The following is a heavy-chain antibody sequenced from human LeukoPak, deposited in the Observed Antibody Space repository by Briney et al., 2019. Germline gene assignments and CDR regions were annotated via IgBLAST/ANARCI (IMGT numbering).Heavy chain of an antibody. V-gene: IGHV4-38-2*01. Sequence: PSKTLSLTCAVSSYSISSGYYWGWIRQPPGKGLEWIGTIYHSGSTYYNPSLKSRVTISVDTSKSQFSLKLSSVTAADTAVYYCARAPRFLEWFPYYYYMDVWGKGTTVTVSS. CDR1: SYSISSGYY. J-gene: IGHJ6*03. D-gene: IGHD3-3*01. CDR3: ARAPRFLEWFPYYYYMDV. CDR2: IYHSGST.